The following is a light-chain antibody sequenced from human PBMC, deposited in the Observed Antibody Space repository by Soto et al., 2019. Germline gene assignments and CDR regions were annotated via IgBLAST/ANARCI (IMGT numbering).Light chain of an antibody. V-gene: IGKV3-20*01. CDR3: QQYGSSLFT. J-gene: IGKJ5*01. CDR2: GSS. CDR1: PGVTSSD. Sequence: ETGLTQSPGTLSLSPGRRGTLSCRGRPGVTSSDLARYQQKPGQAPRLLIYGSSIRATGIPDRFSGSGSETDFILSISRLEPEDFAVYYCQQYGSSLFTFGQGTRLEIK.